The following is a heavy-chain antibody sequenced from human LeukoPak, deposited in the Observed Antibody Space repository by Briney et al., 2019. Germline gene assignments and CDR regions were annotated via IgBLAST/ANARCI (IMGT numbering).Heavy chain of an antibody. CDR3: ARGRYYDRTDY. CDR1: GFTFSSYV. D-gene: IGHD3-22*01. J-gene: IGHJ4*02. V-gene: IGHV3-30*04. Sequence: QPGGSLRLSCAASGFTFSSYVMHWVRQAPGKGQEWVAIISYDGSNEYYADSVKGRFTISRDNSKNTLYLQMNSLRAADTAVYYCARGRYYDRTDYWGQGTLVTVSS. CDR2: ISYDGSNE.